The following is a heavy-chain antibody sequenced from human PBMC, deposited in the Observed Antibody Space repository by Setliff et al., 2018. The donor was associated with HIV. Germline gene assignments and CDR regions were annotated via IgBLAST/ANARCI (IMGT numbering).Heavy chain of an antibody. CDR1: GCSISSSAYC. CDR2: IFYTGST. V-gene: IGHV4-39*01. D-gene: IGHD2-8*01. Sequence: KPSETLSLTCSVSGCSISSSAYCWGWIRQPPGKGLEWIGDIFYTGSTYYNPSLKSRVAISIDTSENRFSLRLNSVTAADTGVYYCARRGRDGVLIVFATGFDPWGQGTLVTVSS. J-gene: IGHJ5*02. CDR3: ARRGRDGVLIVFATGFDP.